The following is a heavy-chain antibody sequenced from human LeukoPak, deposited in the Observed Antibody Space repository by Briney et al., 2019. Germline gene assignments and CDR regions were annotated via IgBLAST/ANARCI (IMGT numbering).Heavy chain of an antibody. J-gene: IGHJ4*02. CDR1: GFTFNTYG. CDR3: TRLPLEMATTPADY. V-gene: IGHV3-23*01. D-gene: IGHD5-24*01. Sequence: GGSLRLSCAASGFTFNTYGMSWVRQTPGKGLEWVSTVSGSGGSTHYADSVKGRFTISRDDSKNTAYLQMNSLKTEDTAVYYCTRLPLEMATTPADYWGQGTLVTVSS. CDR2: VSGSGGST.